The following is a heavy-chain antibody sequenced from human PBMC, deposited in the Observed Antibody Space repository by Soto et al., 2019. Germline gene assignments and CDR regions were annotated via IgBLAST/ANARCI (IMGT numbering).Heavy chain of an antibody. CDR2: INHSGST. Sequence: SETLSLTCAVYGGSFSGYYWSWIRQPPGKGLEWIGEINHSGSTNYNPSLKSRVTISVDTSKNQFSLKLSSVSAADTAVYYCARGRIFYGSGSYQPRAYYFEYWGQGTLVTVSS. CDR1: GGSFSGYY. V-gene: IGHV4-34*01. CDR3: ARGRIFYGSGSYQPRAYYFEY. D-gene: IGHD3-10*01. J-gene: IGHJ4*02.